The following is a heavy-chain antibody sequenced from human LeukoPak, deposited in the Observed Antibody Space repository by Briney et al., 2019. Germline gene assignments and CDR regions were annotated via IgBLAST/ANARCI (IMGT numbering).Heavy chain of an antibody. D-gene: IGHD3-10*01. CDR3: AKDLRSGSGRRYYYYYGMDV. J-gene: IGHJ6*02. CDR1: GFTFSSYG. Sequence: SGGSLRLSCAASGFTFSSYGMHWVRQAPGKGLEWVAVISYDGSNKYYADSVKGRFTISRDNSKNTLYLQMNSLRAEDTAVYYCAKDLRSGSGRRYYYYYGMDVWGQGTTVTVSS. V-gene: IGHV3-30*18. CDR2: ISYDGSNK.